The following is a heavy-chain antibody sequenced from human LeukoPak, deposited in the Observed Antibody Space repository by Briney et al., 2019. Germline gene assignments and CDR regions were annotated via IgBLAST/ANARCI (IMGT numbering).Heavy chain of an antibody. CDR2: IHYDGSYQ. V-gene: IGHV3-33*01. Sequence: PGKSLRLSCAASGFTFSNYAMHWVRQAPGKGLEWVSLIHYDGSYQYYRDSVKGRFTISRDNSKNMVSLQMNSLRAEDTAIYYCARDPVTYYSASVIYYTAYYGMTVWGQGTTVTVSS. D-gene: IGHD3-3*01. CDR3: ARDPVTYYSASVIYYTAYYGMTV. CDR1: GFTFSNYA. J-gene: IGHJ6*02.